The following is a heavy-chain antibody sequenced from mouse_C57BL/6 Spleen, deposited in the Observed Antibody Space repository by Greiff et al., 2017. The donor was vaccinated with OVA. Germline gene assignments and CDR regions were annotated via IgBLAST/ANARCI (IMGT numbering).Heavy chain of an antibody. J-gene: IGHJ4*01. CDR2: IYPGDGDT. CDR3: ARPTVVATRDAMDY. V-gene: IGHV1-82*01. D-gene: IGHD1-1*01. CDR1: GYAFSSSW. Sequence: QVQLQQSGPELVKPGASVKISCKASGYAFSSSWMNWVKQRPGKGLEWIGRIYPGDGDTNYNGKFKGKATLTADKSSSTAYMQLSSLTSEDSAVYFCARPTVVATRDAMDYWGQGTSVTVSS.